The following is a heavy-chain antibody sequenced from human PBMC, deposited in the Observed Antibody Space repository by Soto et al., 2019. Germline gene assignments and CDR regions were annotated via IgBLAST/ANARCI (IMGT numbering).Heavy chain of an antibody. CDR2: ISGSGGST. Sequence: GGSQIPSCAASGFTFSSYAMSWVRQAPGKGLEWVSAISGSGGSTYYADSVKGRFTISRDNSKNTLYLQMNSLRAEDTAVYYCAKDRALSDFDYWGQGTLVTVSS. D-gene: IGHD3-10*01. CDR1: GFTFSSYA. CDR3: AKDRALSDFDY. J-gene: IGHJ4*02. V-gene: IGHV3-23*01.